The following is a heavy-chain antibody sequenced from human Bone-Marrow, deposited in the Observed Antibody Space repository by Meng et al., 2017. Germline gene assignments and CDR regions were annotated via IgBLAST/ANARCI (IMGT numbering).Heavy chain of an antibody. V-gene: IGHV1-69*06. J-gene: IGHJ6*02. CDR1: GYTFTSYG. Sequence: SVKVSCKASGYTFTSYGISWVRQAPGQGLEWMGGIIPIFGTANYAQKFQGRVTITADKSTSTAYMELSSLRSEDTAVYYCARGKGQTSYYYYGMDVWGQGTTVTVSS. CDR2: IIPIFGTA. CDR3: ARGKGQTSYYYYGMDV.